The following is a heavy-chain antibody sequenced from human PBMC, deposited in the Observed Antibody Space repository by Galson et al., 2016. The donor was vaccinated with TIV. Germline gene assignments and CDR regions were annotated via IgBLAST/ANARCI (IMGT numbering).Heavy chain of an antibody. Sequence: SVKVSCKASEYTFIGHYIHWVRQAPEQGLEWMGWINPNTGDTKYEQKLQGRVIMTRDTSVNTAYVELRSPRSADTAVYYCASVPTAVTGFYFDSGGQGTLVAVSS. CDR1: EYTFIGHY. CDR2: INPNTGDT. J-gene: IGHJ4*02. D-gene: IGHD2-21*02. CDR3: ASVPTAVTGFYFDS. V-gene: IGHV1-2*02.